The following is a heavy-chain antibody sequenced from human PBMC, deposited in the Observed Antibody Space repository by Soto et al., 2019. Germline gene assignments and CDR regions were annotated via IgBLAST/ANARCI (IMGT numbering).Heavy chain of an antibody. CDR2: ISSSSSYI. CDR3: ASPGPPNYYDSSGYGAFDI. D-gene: IGHD3-22*01. J-gene: IGHJ3*02. CDR1: GFTFSSYS. V-gene: IGHV3-21*01. Sequence: EVQLVESGGGLVKPGGSLRISCAASGFTFSSYSMNWVRQAPGKGLEWVSSISSSSSYIYYADSVKGRFTISRDNAKNSLYLQMNSLRAEDTAVYYCASPGPPNYYDSSGYGAFDIWGQGTMVTVSS.